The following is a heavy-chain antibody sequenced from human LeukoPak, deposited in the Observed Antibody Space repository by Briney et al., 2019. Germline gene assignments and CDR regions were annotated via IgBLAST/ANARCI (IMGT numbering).Heavy chain of an antibody. CDR3: ARAVLYMDV. CDR1: GFTFSSYA. V-gene: IGHV3-30*03. CDR2: ISYDGTNK. Sequence: PGGSLRLSCAASGFTFSSYAMHWVRQAPGKGLEWVALISYDGTNKYYADSVKGRFTTSRDNAKNTLYLQMNSLRAEDTAVYYCARAVLYMDVWGKGTTVTISS. J-gene: IGHJ6*03.